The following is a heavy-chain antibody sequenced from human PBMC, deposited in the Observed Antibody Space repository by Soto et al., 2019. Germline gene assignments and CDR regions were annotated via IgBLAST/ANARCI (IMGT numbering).Heavy chain of an antibody. D-gene: IGHD2-21*02. Sequence: PGGSLRLSCAASGFTFSSYSMNWVRQAPGKGLEWVSYISSSSSTIYYADSVKGRFTISRDNAKNSLYLQMNSLRDEDTAVYYCARGGLAYCGGDCFYYYGMGVWGQGTLVTVSS. CDR1: GFTFSSYS. CDR2: ISSSSSTI. J-gene: IGHJ6*02. V-gene: IGHV3-48*02. CDR3: ARGGLAYCGGDCFYYYGMGV.